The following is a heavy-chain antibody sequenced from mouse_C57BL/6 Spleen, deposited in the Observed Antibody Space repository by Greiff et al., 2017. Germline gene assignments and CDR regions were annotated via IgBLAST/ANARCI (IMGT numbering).Heavy chain of an antibody. Sequence: EVQLQQSGPELVKPGASVKISCKASGYTFTDYYMNWVKQSHGKSLEWIGDINPNNGGTSYNQKFKGKATLTVDKSSSTAYMELRSLTSEDSAVYYCARRGPIYYDYDEDFDYWGQGTTLTVSS. CDR3: ARRGPIYYDYDEDFDY. CDR1: GYTFTDYY. CDR2: INPNNGGT. J-gene: IGHJ2*01. D-gene: IGHD2-4*01. V-gene: IGHV1-26*01.